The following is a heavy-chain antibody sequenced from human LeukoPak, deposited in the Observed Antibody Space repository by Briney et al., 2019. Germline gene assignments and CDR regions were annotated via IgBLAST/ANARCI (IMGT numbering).Heavy chain of an antibody. Sequence: ASVKVSCKASGYTFSTHGITWVRQAPGQGLEWMGWISAYNGNTNYAQKFQGRVTMTRDTSTSTVYMELSSLRSEDTAVYYCARVPRVGARVYWFDPWGQGTLVTVSS. CDR1: GYTFSTHG. V-gene: IGHV1-18*01. J-gene: IGHJ5*02. CDR2: ISAYNGNT. CDR3: ARVPRVGARVYWFDP. D-gene: IGHD1-26*01.